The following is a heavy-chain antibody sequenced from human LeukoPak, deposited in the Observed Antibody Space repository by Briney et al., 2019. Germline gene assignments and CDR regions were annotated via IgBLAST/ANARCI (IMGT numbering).Heavy chain of an antibody. CDR1: GFTFSSYS. Sequence: GSLRLSCAASGFTFSSYSMNWVRQAPGKGLGWVSYISSSSSTIYYADSVKGRFTISRDNAKNSLYLQMNSLRAEDTAVYYCAREYDYVWGSYRSDFDYWGQGTLVTVSS. CDR2: ISSSSSTI. D-gene: IGHD3-16*02. CDR3: AREYDYVWGSYRSDFDY. J-gene: IGHJ4*02. V-gene: IGHV3-48*01.